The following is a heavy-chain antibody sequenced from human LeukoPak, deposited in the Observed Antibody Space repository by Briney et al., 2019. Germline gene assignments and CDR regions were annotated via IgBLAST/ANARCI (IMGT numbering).Heavy chain of an antibody. V-gene: IGHV1-69*04. J-gene: IGHJ4*02. D-gene: IGHD5-24*01. CDR3: ARDGYSVLFDY. Sequence: SVKVSCKASGGTFSSYAISWVRQGPGQGREWMGRIIPILGIANYAQKFQGRVTITADKSKSTAYMALSSLRSEDTAVYYCARDGYSVLFDYWGQGTLVTVSS. CDR2: IIPILGIA. CDR1: GGTFSSYA.